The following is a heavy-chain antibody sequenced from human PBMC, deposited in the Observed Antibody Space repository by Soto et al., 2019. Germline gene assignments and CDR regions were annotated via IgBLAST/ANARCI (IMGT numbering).Heavy chain of an antibody. CDR2: IYYSGST. D-gene: IGHD2-2*02. Sequence: SETLSLTCTVSGGSISSYYWSWIRQPPGKGLEWIGYIYYSGSTNYNPSLKSRVTISVDTSKNQFSLKLSSVTAADTAVYYCARVMDPVGYCSSTSCYRVTGYFDYWGQGTLVTVSS. J-gene: IGHJ4*02. V-gene: IGHV4-59*01. CDR1: GGSISSYY. CDR3: ARVMDPVGYCSSTSCYRVTGYFDY.